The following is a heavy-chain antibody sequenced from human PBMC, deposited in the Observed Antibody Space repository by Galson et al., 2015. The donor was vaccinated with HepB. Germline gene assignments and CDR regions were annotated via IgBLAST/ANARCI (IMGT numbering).Heavy chain of an antibody. J-gene: IGHJ4*01. D-gene: IGHD2-15*01. CDR1: GYRFTNNW. CDR2: IYPNDFET. V-gene: IGHV5-51*03. CDR3: ARGYCSGKTCSGDFDL. Sequence: QSGAEVKKPGESLRISCKGFGYRFTNNWIGWVRQRPGKGLEWIGIIYPNDFETKYSPSFQNQVSFSVDKSLSTAYLQWSSLKASDTATYYCARGYCSGKTCSGDFDLWGHGTLVTVSS.